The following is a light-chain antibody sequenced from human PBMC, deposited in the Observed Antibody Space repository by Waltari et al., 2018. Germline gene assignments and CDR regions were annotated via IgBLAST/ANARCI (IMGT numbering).Light chain of an antibody. CDR2: EAT. Sequence: LPQSPGALSLSPGERATLSCTSSQGISKYLAWYQQKPGQAPRLLIYEATIRATGIPDRFSGSGFGTDFSLTISSLQPEDFAVYYCQKYGTLPATFGQGTKVEIK. CDR1: QGISKY. CDR3: QKYGTLPAT. V-gene: IGKV3-20*01. J-gene: IGKJ1*01.